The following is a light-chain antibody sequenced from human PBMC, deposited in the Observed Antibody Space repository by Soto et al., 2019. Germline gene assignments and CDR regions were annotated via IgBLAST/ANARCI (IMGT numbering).Light chain of an antibody. CDR2: EVT. CDR3: CSYVGARSYV. J-gene: IGLJ1*01. Sequence: QSVLTQPASVSGSPGQSITISCTGTSSDVGSQKLVSWYQQHPGKAPKVMIYEVTKRPSGVSDRFSSSKSGNTASLTISGLQAEDEADYYCCSYVGARSYVFGSGTKLTVL. V-gene: IGLV2-23*02. CDR1: SSDVGSQKL.